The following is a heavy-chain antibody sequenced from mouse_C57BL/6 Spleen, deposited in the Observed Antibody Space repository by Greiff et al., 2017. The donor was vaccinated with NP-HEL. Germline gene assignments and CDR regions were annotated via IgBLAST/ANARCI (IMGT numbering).Heavy chain of an antibody. J-gene: IGHJ2*01. CDR3: ARNYDFYFDY. V-gene: IGHV2-2*01. D-gene: IGHD2-4*01. CDR2: LWSGGST. Sequence: VKLVESGPGLVQPSQSLSITCTVSGFSLTSYGVHWVRQSPGKGLEWLGVLWSGGSTDYNAAFISRLSISKDNSKSQVFFKMNSLQADDTAIYYCARNYDFYFDYWGQGTTLTVSS. CDR1: GFSLTSYG.